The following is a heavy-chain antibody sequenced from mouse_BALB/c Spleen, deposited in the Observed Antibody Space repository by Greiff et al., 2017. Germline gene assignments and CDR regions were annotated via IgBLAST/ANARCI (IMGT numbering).Heavy chain of an antibody. V-gene: IGHV14-4*02. CDR3: NAVRDLDY. CDR2: IDPENGDT. J-gene: IGHJ2*01. CDR1: GFNITDYY. D-gene: IGHD3-3*01. Sequence: EVMLVESGAELVRSGASVKLSCTASGFNITDYYMHWVKQRPEQGLEWIGWIDPENGDTEYAPKFQGKATMTADTSSNTAYLQLSSLTSEDTAVYYCNAVRDLDYWGQGTTLTVSS.